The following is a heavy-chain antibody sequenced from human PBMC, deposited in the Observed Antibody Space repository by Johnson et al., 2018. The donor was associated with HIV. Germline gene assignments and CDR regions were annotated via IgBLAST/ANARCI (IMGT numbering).Heavy chain of an antibody. CDR3: ATFGGGSFHAFDI. Sequence: QVQLVESGGGVVQPGRSLRLSCAASGFTFSSYGMHWVRQAPGKGLEWVAVIWYDGSIKYYGDSVKGRFTISRDNSKNTLYLQMNSLRAEDTAVYYCATFGGGSFHAFDIWGQGTMVTVSS. CDR1: GFTFSSYG. D-gene: IGHD1-26*01. V-gene: IGHV3-33*01. J-gene: IGHJ3*02. CDR2: IWYDGSIK.